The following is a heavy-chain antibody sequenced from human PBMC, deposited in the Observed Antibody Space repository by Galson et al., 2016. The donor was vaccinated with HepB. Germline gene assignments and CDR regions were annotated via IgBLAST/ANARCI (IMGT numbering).Heavy chain of an antibody. Sequence: SLRLSCATSGFTFSRYTMHWVRQAPGKGLEWVSVIWYDGSYKHYGDSVKGRFTIPRDNSKNTLFLQMNSLRIEDTAVYYCARVEGLGSNWYRAPHFDSWGQGTLVTVSS. D-gene: IGHD6-13*01. V-gene: IGHV3-33*01. CDR1: GFTFSRYT. J-gene: IGHJ4*02. CDR3: ARVEGLGSNWYRAPHFDS. CDR2: IWYDGSYK.